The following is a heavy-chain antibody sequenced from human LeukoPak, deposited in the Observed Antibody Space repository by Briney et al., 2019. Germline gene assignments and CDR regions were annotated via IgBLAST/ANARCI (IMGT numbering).Heavy chain of an antibody. CDR1: GGSITSDAYY. D-gene: IGHD4-23*01. V-gene: IGHV4-39*07. J-gene: IGHJ4*02. CDR3: ARDPSGNRRNHYFDY. Sequence: SETLSLTRTVSGGSITSDAYYWGWIRQPPGKGLEWIASVHYSGATYYNPSLKSRVTISVDTSKNQFSLKLSSVTAADTAVYYCARDPSGNRRNHYFDYWGQGTLVTVSS. CDR2: VHYSGAT.